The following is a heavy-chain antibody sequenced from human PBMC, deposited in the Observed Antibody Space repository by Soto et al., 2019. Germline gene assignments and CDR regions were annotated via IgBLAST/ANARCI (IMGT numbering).Heavy chain of an antibody. V-gene: IGHV4-31*03. Sequence: QVQLRESGPGLVEPSQTLSLTCTASGDSINTFSYFWSWIRQHPQKGLEWIGYVHSSGNTYYNPSFNNRVTISIDTSENKFALNRGSVTAADTAVYYCARRGTYYFDYGGQGIRVTVSS. D-gene: IGHD2-15*01. J-gene: IGHJ4*02. CDR2: VHSSGNT. CDR1: GDSINTFSYF. CDR3: ARRGTYYFDY.